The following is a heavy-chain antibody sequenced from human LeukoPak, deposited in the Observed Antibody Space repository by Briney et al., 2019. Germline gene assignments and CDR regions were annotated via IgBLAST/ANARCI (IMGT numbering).Heavy chain of an antibody. CDR2: IAHDGTT. CDR3: TRESRPFCPFGY. CDR1: GGPIDITNY. D-gene: IGHD3-16*01. Sequence: SGTLSLTCGVSGGPIDITNYWSWVRQAPGKGLEWIGEIAHDGTTNYNLSLRSRVAMSLDRANNQFSLSLTSVTAADTAIYYCTRESRPFCPFGYWGQGALVTVSS. V-gene: IGHV4-4*02. J-gene: IGHJ4*02.